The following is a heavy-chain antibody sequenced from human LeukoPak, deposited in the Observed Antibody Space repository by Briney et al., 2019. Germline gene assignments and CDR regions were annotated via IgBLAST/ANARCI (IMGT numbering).Heavy chain of an antibody. D-gene: IGHD6-19*01. V-gene: IGHV1-18*01. CDR1: DYSFSRHG. J-gene: IGHJ4*02. CDR2: ISLNNGNT. Sequence: ASVKVSCKASDYSFSRHGISWVRQAPGQWLEWMGWISLNNGNTDYAQKLQGRVTMTTDTSTSTAYMELRSLRSDDTAVYYCARSDSSGWYHFDYWGQGTLVTVSS. CDR3: ARSDSSGWYHFDY.